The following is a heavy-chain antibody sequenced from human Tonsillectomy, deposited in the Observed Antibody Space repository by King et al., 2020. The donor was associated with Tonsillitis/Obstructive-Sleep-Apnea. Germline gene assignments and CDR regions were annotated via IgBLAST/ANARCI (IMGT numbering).Heavy chain of an antibody. CDR2: IKQDGSEK. CDR1: GFTFSSYW. V-gene: IGHV3-7*01. CDR3: ARWDRYCSGGICSYFFDS. J-gene: IGHJ4*02. D-gene: IGHD2-15*01. Sequence: VQLVESGGGLVQPGGSLRLSCAASGFTFSSYWMSWVRQAPGRGLEWVANIKQDGSEKYYVDSVKGRFTICRDNDKNSLYLQMNGLRAEDTAAYYCARWDRYCSGGICSYFFDSWGQGPLGTVPS.